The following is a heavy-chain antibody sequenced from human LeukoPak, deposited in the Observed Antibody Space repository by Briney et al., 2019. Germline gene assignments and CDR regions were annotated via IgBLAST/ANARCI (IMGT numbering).Heavy chain of an antibody. CDR2: INHSGST. V-gene: IGHV4-39*07. CDR3: ARESTVTTGALGY. CDR1: GGSISSSSYY. J-gene: IGHJ4*02. D-gene: IGHD4-17*01. Sequence: PSETLSLTCTVSGGSISSSSYYWSWIRQPPGKGLEWIGEINHSGSTNCNPSLKSRVTISVDRSKNQFSLKLSSVTAADTAVYYCARESTVTTGALGYWGQGTLVTVSS.